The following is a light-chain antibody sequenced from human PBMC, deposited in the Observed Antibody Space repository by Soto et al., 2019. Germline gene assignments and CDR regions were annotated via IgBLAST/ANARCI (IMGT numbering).Light chain of an antibody. CDR2: DAF. Sequence: EIVLTQSPATLSLSPGESATLSCRASQSVTTYLAWYQQRPGQAPRLLIYDAFNRATGIPARFSGSGSGTDFTLTISRLEPEDFAVYFCQHRSNWPRTFGQW. CDR3: QHRSNWPRT. J-gene: IGKJ2*01. V-gene: IGKV3-11*01. CDR1: QSVTTY.